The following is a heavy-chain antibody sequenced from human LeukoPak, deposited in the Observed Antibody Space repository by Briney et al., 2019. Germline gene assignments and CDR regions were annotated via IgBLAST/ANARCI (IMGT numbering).Heavy chain of an antibody. CDR3: ARGQTSGSFIIDY. J-gene: IGHJ4*02. D-gene: IGHD3-10*01. CDR1: GFTFSSYA. Sequence: GGSLRPSCAASGFTFSSYAMNWVRQAPGKGLEWLSFTDSSSGSIHYADSVKGRFTIPRDNVKNSLHLQMNSLGAEDTAMYYCARGQTSGSFIIDYWGQGTLVTVSS. CDR2: TDSSSGSI. V-gene: IGHV3-48*01.